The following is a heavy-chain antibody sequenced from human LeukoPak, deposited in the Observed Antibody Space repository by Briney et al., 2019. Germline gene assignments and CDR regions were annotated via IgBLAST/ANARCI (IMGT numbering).Heavy chain of an antibody. CDR2: IYYSGST. J-gene: IGHJ3*02. Sequence: ASETLSLTCTVSGGSISSSSYYWGWIRQPPGKGLEWIGSIYYSGSTYYNPSLKSRVTISVDTSKNQFSLKLSSVTAADTAVYYCARSLSGMDAFDIWGQGTMVTVSS. V-gene: IGHV4-39*07. D-gene: IGHD3-10*01. CDR1: GGSISSSSYY. CDR3: ARSLSGMDAFDI.